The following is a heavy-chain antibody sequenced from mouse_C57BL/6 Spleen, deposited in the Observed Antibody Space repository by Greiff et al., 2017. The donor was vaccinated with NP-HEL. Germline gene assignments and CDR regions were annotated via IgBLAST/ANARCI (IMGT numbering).Heavy chain of an antibody. D-gene: IGHD3-1*01. V-gene: IGHV5-9*01. CDR1: GFTFSSYT. CDR3: AREATGALFDY. Sequence: EVKLVESGGGLVKPGGSLKLSCAASGFTFSSYTMSWVRQTPEKRLEWVATISGGGGNTYYPDSVKGRFTISRDNAKNTLYLQMSSLRSEDTALYYCAREATGALFDYWGQGTTLTVSS. CDR2: ISGGGGNT. J-gene: IGHJ2*01.